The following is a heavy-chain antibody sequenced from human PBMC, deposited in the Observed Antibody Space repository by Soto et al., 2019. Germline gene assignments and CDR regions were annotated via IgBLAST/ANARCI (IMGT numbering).Heavy chain of an antibody. J-gene: IGHJ6*02. V-gene: IGHV4-30-4*01. CDR3: ARGANYYGLRV. CDR2: IYDSGST. CDR1: GGSISSGDYY. Sequence: SETLSLTCTVSGGSISSGDYYWSWIRQPPGKGLEWIGYIYDSGSTYYNASLKSRLTISLDTSKNQFSLQLTSVSAADTAVYYCARGANYYGLRVWGQGTTVTVS.